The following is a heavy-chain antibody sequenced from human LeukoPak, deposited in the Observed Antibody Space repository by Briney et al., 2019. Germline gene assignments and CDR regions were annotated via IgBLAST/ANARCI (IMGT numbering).Heavy chain of an antibody. CDR2: INHSGST. Sequence: SETLSLTCAVYGGSFSGYYWSWIRQPPGKGLEWIGEINHSGSTNYNPSLKSRVTISVDTSKNQFSLKLSSLTAADTAVYYCARGLSSIAARQSDYWGQGTLVTVSS. CDR1: GGSFSGYY. V-gene: IGHV4-34*01. CDR3: ARGLSSIAARQSDY. D-gene: IGHD6-6*01. J-gene: IGHJ4*02.